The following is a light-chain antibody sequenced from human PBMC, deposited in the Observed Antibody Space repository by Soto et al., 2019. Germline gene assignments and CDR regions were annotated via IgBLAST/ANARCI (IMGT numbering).Light chain of an antibody. Sequence: DIQMTQSPSTLSASVGDRVTITCRASQSIRSWLAWYQQKPGKAPQLLIYDASNLESGVPSRFSGSGSGTEFTLTIRCLQPGDFGTYSCKQDDSFSKTFGRGTKVDIK. CDR2: DAS. CDR3: KQDDSFSKT. V-gene: IGKV1-5*01. J-gene: IGKJ1*01. CDR1: QSIRSW.